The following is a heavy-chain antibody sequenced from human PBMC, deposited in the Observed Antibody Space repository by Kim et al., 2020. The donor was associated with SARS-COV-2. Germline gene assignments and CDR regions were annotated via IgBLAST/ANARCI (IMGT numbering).Heavy chain of an antibody. Sequence: GGSLRLSCAASGFTFSSYGMHWVRQAPGKGLEWVAVISYDGSNKYYADSVKGRFTISRDNSKNTLYLQMNSLRAEDTAVYYCATDKGIVGATGKYYYYGMDVWGQGTTVTVSS. CDR3: ATDKGIVGATGKYYYYGMDV. CDR2: ISYDGSNK. J-gene: IGHJ6*02. CDR1: GFTFSSYG. D-gene: IGHD1-26*01. V-gene: IGHV3-30*03.